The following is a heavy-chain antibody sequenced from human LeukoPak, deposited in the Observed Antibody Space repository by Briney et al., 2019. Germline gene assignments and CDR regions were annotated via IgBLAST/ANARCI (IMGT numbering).Heavy chain of an antibody. D-gene: IGHD3-22*01. CDR2: ISGSGGST. J-gene: IGHJ4*02. CDR1: GFTFSSYA. CDR3: AREGGYYDSSGYYDFDY. V-gene: IGHV3-23*01. Sequence: GGSLRLSCAASGFTFSSYAMSWVRQAPGKGLEWVSAISGSGGSTYYADSVKGRFTISRDNSKNTLYLQMNSLRAEDTAVYYCAREGGYYDSSGYYDFDYWGQGTLVTVSS.